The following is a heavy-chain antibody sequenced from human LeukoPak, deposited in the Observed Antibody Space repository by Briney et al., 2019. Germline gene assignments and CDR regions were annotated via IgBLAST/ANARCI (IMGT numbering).Heavy chain of an antibody. CDR3: ARKRASYGSGSYHSVFDY. CDR2: ISSSSTI. Sequence: PGGSLRLSCAASGFTFSSYSMNWVRQAPGKGLEWVSYISSSSTIYYADSVKGRFTISRDNAKNSLYLQMNSLRDEDTAVYYCARKRASYGSGSYHSVFDYWGQGTLVTVSS. J-gene: IGHJ4*02. D-gene: IGHD3-10*01. V-gene: IGHV3-48*02. CDR1: GFTFSSYS.